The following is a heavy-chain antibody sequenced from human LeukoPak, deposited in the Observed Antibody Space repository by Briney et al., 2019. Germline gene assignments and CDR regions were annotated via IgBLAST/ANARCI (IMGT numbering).Heavy chain of an antibody. J-gene: IGHJ4*02. V-gene: IGHV1-18*01. D-gene: IGHD2-2*01. CDR2: ISAYNGNT. CDR1: GYTFTSYG. CDR3: ARVMTVGVPAAPTDY. Sequence: VASVKVSCKASGYTFTSYGISWVRQAPGQGLEWMGWISAYNGNTHSAQRLQDRVSMTTDTSTSTAYLELRSLRSDDTAVYYCARVMTVGVPAAPTDYWGQGTLVTVSS.